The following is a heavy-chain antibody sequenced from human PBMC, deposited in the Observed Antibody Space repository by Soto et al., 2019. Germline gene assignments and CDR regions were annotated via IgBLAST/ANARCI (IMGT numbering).Heavy chain of an antibody. V-gene: IGHV3-23*01. CDR1: GFIFSTFP. CDR3: AKPPMIKASYHYYATDG. J-gene: IGHJ6*02. Sequence: GGSLRLSCTASGFIFSTFPMNWVRQAPGRGLEWVSGISGSGTSTFYAGSVKGRFTISRNNSRNTVFLDMHSLRPEDTAVYYCAKPPMIKASYHYYATDGWCQGNTVTVSS. CDR2: ISGSGTST. D-gene: IGHD3-16*01.